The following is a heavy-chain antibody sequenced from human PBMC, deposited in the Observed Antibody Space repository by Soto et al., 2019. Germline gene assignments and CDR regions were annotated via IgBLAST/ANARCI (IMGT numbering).Heavy chain of an antibody. CDR1: GFTFTSSA. CDR2: IVVGSGKT. J-gene: IGHJ4*02. V-gene: IGHV1-58*01. Sequence: GASVKVSCKASGFTFTSSAVQWVRQARGQRLEWMGWIVVGSGKTNYAQKFQERVTITKDMSTSTAYMELSSLRSEDTAVYYCATARVVVAATGFDYWGQGTLVTVSS. CDR3: ATARVVVAATGFDY. D-gene: IGHD2-15*01.